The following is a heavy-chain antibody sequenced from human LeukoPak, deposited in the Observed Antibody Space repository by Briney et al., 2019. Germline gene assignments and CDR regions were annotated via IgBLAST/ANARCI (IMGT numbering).Heavy chain of an antibody. D-gene: IGHD3-10*01. V-gene: IGHV3-23*01. J-gene: IGHJ4*02. CDR2: ISGSGGTT. CDR3: AKTLQLVTYYYGSGSSYFDY. Sequence: GGSLRLSCAASGFTFNNYAMSWVRQAPGKGLEWVSAISGSGGTTDYADSVQGRFTISRDNSKNTLFLQMHSLTAEDTAVHYCAKTLQLVTYYYGSGSSYFDYWGQGTLVTVSS. CDR1: GFTFNNYA.